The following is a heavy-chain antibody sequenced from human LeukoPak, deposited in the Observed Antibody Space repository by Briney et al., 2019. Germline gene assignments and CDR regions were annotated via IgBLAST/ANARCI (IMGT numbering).Heavy chain of an antibody. V-gene: IGHV1-8*01. CDR1: GYTFTSYD. CDR3: ARGDRQAGGSYGN. CDR2: MNPNRGNT. J-gene: IGHJ4*02. D-gene: IGHD1-26*01. Sequence: GASVKVSCKASGYTFTSYDINWVRQATGQGLEWMGWMNPNRGNTGYAQKFQGRVTMTRNTSISAAYMELSSLRSEDTAVYYCARGDRQAGGSYGNWGQGTLVTVSS.